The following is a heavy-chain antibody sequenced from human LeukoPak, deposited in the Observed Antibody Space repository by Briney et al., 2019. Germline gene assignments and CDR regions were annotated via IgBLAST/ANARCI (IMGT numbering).Heavy chain of an antibody. Sequence: GGSLRLSCAASGFSFSSYAIHWVRQAPGKGLEWVAGISYDGSYKYYADSVKGRFTISRDNSKNTLYLQMNRLKPEDTAVYYCARDSSYYDFYYYMDVWGKGTTVTTSS. CDR2: ISYDGSYK. CDR3: ARDSSYYDFYYYMDV. J-gene: IGHJ6*03. CDR1: GFSFSSYA. V-gene: IGHV3-30*04. D-gene: IGHD3-3*01.